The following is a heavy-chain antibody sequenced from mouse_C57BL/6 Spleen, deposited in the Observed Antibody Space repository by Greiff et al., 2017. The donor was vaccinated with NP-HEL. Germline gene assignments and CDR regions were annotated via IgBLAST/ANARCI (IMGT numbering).Heavy chain of an antibody. CDR2: IHPNSGST. CDR3: ARGWLLRKDAMDY. CDR1: GYTFTSYW. Sequence: VQLQQPGAELVKPGASVKLSCKASGYTFTSYWMHWVKQRPGQGLEWIGMIHPNSGSTNYNEKFKSKATLTVDKSSSTAYMQLSSLTSEDSAVYYCARGWLLRKDAMDYWGQGTSVTVSS. D-gene: IGHD2-3*01. J-gene: IGHJ4*01. V-gene: IGHV1-64*01.